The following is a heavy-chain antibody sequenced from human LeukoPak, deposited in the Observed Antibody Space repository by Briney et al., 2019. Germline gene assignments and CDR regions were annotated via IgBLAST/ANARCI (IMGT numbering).Heavy chain of an antibody. CDR3: ARELFLGYSSSLIFDS. J-gene: IGHJ4*02. CDR2: IKQDGSEK. V-gene: IGHV3-7*01. D-gene: IGHD6-13*01. Sequence: GGSLRRSCAGSGFTFSSYWMSWVGQAPGKGREGGANIKQDGSEKYYVHSLNARFTISRHNAQNSLYLQMNRLRAQATAVYYCARELFLGYSSSLIFDSWGQGTLVTVSS. CDR1: GFTFSSYW.